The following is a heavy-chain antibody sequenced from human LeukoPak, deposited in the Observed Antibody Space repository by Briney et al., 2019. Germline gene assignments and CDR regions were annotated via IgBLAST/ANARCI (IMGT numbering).Heavy chain of an antibody. J-gene: IGHJ4*02. D-gene: IGHD6-13*01. CDR2: INHSGST. V-gene: IGHV4-34*01. CDR1: GGSFSGHY. Sequence: SETLSLTCAVYGGSFSGHYWSWIRQPPGKGLEWIGEINHSGSTNYNPSLKSRVTISVDTSKNQFSLKLSSVTAADTAVYYCASRGSSRVSLRGAYWGQGTLVTVSS. CDR3: ASRGSSRVSLRGAY.